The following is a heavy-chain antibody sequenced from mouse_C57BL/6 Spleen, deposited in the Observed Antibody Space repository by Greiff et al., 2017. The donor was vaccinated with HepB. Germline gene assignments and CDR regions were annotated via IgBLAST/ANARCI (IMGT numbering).Heavy chain of an antibody. J-gene: IGHJ2*01. CDR1: GYTFTDYN. V-gene: IGHV1-18*01. Sequence: VQLKESGPELVKPGASVKIPCKASGYTFTDYNMDWVKQSHGKSLEWIGDIKPNNGGTIYNQKFKGTATLTVDKSSSTAYMELRSLTSEDTAVYYCARRSNYVEYFDYWGQGTTLTVSS. CDR2: IKPNNGGT. CDR3: ARRSNYVEYFDY. D-gene: IGHD2-5*01.